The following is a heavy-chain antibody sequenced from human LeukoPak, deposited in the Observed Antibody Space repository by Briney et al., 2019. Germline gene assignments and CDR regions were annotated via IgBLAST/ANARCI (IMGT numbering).Heavy chain of an antibody. V-gene: IGHV3-30*04. Sequence: GGSLRLSCAASGFILSDYNMHWVRQAPGKGLEWVAVISYDGSNKYYADSVKGRFTISRDNSKNTLYLQMNSLRAEDTAVYYCARVGRSSWYFDFWGQGTLVTVSS. D-gene: IGHD6-13*01. J-gene: IGHJ4*02. CDR3: ARVGRSSWYFDF. CDR1: GFILSDYN. CDR2: ISYDGSNK.